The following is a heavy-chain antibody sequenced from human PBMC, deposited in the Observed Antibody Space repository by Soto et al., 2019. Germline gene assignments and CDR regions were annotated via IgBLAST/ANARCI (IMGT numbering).Heavy chain of an antibody. CDR1: GGSISSYS. CDR2: IYYSGST. D-gene: IGHD3-10*01. J-gene: IGHJ3*02. CDR3: ARYRGHYYGSDHYDAFDI. V-gene: IGHV4-59*08. Sequence: PSETLSLTCTVSGGSISSYSWSWIRQPPGKGLKWIGYIYYSGSTNYNPSLKSRVTISVDTSKNQFSLKLSSVTAADTAVYYCARYRGHYYGSDHYDAFDIWGQGTMVT.